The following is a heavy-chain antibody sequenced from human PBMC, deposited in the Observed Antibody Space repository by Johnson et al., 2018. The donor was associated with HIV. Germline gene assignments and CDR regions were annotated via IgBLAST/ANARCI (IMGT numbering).Heavy chain of an antibody. Sequence: VQLVESGGGVVRPGRSLRLSCAASAFPFDDHALHWVRQSPGKGLQRFSIILKGRFTLSRDNAQNSLYLQMNSLTAADTAVYYCARRALHYDVLTDYPVAANAFDIWGQGTMVTVSS. CDR3: ARRALHYDVLTDYPVAANAFDI. CDR2: I. V-gene: IGHV3-20*04. J-gene: IGHJ3*02. D-gene: IGHD3-9*01. CDR1: AFPFDDHA.